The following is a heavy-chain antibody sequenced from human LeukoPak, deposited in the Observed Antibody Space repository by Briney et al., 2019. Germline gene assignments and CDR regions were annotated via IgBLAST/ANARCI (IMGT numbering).Heavy chain of an antibody. Sequence: GASVKVSCKASGGTFSSYPISWVRQAPGQGLEWMGGIIPIFGTPNYAQKFQGRVAITADKSTSTAYMSLSSLKPEDTAVYYCARVSRSSSWLPHNWFDPWGQGTLVTVSS. CDR3: ARVSRSSSWLPHNWFDP. J-gene: IGHJ5*02. D-gene: IGHD6-13*01. CDR2: IIPIFGTP. V-gene: IGHV1-69*06. CDR1: GGTFSSYP.